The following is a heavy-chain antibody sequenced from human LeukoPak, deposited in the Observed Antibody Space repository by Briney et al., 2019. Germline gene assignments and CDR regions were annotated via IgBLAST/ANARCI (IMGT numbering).Heavy chain of an antibody. V-gene: IGHV4-59*08. CDR1: GGSISSYY. CDR3: ARHVEGRSSRYYY. J-gene: IGHJ4*02. D-gene: IGHD6-13*01. Sequence: SETLSLTCTVSGGSISSYYWSWIRQPPGKGLEWIGYIYYSGSTNYNPSLKSRVTISVDTSKNQFSLKLSSVTAADTAVYYCARHVEGRSSRYYYWGQGTLVTVSS. CDR2: IYYSGST.